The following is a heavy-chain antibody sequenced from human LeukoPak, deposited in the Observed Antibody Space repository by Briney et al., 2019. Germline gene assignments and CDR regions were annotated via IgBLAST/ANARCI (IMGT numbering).Heavy chain of an antibody. CDR1: GFTFSSYW. D-gene: IGHD6-19*01. V-gene: IGHV3-74*01. CDR3: TRVIVAVPGYFDYFDF. Sequence: GGSLRLSCAASGFTFSSYWMHWVRQAPGKGLVWVSRINRDGTSTSYADSVKGRFTISRDNTKNTLYLQMNSLRAEDTAVYYCTRVIVAVPGYFDYFDFWGQGVLVTVSS. J-gene: IGHJ4*02. CDR2: INRDGTST.